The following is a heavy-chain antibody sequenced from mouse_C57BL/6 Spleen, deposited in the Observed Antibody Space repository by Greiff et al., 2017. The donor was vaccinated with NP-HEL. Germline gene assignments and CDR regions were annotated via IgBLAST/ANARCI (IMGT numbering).Heavy chain of an antibody. CDR2: IDPENGDT. J-gene: IGHJ2*01. CDR1: GFNIKDDY. CDR3: TTLRRGNY. D-gene: IGHD2-12*01. Sequence: EVHLVESGAELVRPGASVKLSCTASGFNIKDDYMHWVKQRPEQGLEWIGWIDPENGDTEYASKFQGKATITADTSSNTAYLQLSSLTSEDTAVYYCTTLRRGNYWGQGTTLTVSS. V-gene: IGHV14-4*01.